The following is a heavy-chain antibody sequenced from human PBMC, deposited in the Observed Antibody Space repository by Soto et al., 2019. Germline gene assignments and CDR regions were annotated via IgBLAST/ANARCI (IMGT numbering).Heavy chain of an antibody. CDR1: GGTINSGDYF. J-gene: IGHJ3*02. Sequence: PSETLSLTCSVSGGTINSGDYFWSWIRQPPGKGLEWIGSIFYTGSTYYSPSLKSRASMSMDTSKNLFSLRLRSLTAADTAVYYCARAGGGGSYAGDAFDIWGQGTMVTVSS. CDR3: ARAGGGGSYAGDAFDI. CDR2: IFYTGST. V-gene: IGHV4-30-4*01. D-gene: IGHD1-26*01.